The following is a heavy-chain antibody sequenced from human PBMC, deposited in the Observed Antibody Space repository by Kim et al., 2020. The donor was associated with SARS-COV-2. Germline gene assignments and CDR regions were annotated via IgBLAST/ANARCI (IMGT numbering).Heavy chain of an antibody. CDR1: GYTFISFG. V-gene: IGHV1-18*01. J-gene: IGHJ4*02. Sequence: ASVKVSCKASGYTFISFGISWVRQAPGQGLEWLGWISAYSGSTNYAQKVQGRVTMTTDTSTSTAYMELRSLRSDDTAVYYCARDPDYDSSGYRIFDYWGQGTLVTVSS. D-gene: IGHD3-22*01. CDR3: ARDPDYDSSGYRIFDY. CDR2: ISAYSGST.